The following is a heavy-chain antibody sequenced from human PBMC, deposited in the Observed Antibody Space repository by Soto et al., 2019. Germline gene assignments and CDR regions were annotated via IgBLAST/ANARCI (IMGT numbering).Heavy chain of an antibody. CDR3: AREDDGGDSLDV. D-gene: IGHD2-21*02. J-gene: IGHJ6*02. CDR2: IHDSGSI. CDR1: GDSISSDYYH. Sequence: QVQLQQSGRGLVKPSQTLSLTCTVSGDSISSDYYHWTWIRQSPGQGLEWIGYIHDSGSILYNPSLKSRVTISVDTSKNQFSPHLTSVTAADTAVYFCAREDDGGDSLDVWGQGTTVTVSS. V-gene: IGHV4-30-4*08.